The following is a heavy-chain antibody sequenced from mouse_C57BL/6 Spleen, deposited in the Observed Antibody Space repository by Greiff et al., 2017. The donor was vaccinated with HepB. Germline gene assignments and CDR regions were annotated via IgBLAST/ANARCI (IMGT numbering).Heavy chain of an antibody. CDR3: AREDTTVVGYFDY. D-gene: IGHD1-1*01. V-gene: IGHV1-81*01. J-gene: IGHJ2*01. Sequence: QLQQSGAAPARPGASVKLSCKASGYTFTSYGISWVKQRTGQGLEWIGEIYPRSGNTYYNEKFKGKATLTADKSSSTAYMELRSLTSEDSAVYFCAREDTTVVGYFDYWGQGTTLTVSS. CDR1: GYTFTSYG. CDR2: IYPRSGNT.